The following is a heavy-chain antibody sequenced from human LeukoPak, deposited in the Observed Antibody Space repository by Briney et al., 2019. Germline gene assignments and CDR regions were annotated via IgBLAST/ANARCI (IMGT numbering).Heavy chain of an antibody. V-gene: IGHV1-46*01. Sequence: ASVKVSCKASGYTFTIFHIHWVRQAPGQGLEWMGMINPSDGSTSYAQKFQGRVTMTSDRSTSTVAMDLSSLRSDDTAVYYCARESTFRLLRNVSDIWGQVTIVTVSS. J-gene: IGHJ3*02. CDR1: GYTFTIFH. D-gene: IGHD5-12*01. CDR3: ARESTFRLLRNVSDI. CDR2: INPSDGST.